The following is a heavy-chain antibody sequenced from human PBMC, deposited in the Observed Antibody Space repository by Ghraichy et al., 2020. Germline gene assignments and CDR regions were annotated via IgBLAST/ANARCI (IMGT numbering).Heavy chain of an antibody. CDR3: ARVGYCSGGSCYSDPPLDV. CDR1: GGSISSYY. D-gene: IGHD2-15*01. V-gene: IGHV4-59*01. Sequence: SETLSLTCTVSGGSISSYYWSWIRQPPGKGLEWIGYIYYSGSTNYNPSLKSRVTISVDTSKNQFSLKLSSVTAADTAVYYCARVGYCSGGSCYSDPPLDVWGQGTTVTVSS. CDR2: IYYSGST. J-gene: IGHJ6*02.